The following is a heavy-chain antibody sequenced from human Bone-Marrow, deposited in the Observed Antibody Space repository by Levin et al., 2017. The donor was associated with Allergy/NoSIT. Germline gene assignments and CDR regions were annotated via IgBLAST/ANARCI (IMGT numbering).Heavy chain of an antibody. Sequence: QPGGSLRLSCAASGFTFSTFAMHWVRQAPGKGLEWVALISYDGNNKYYPDSVKGRFTISRDNSKNTVYLQMNTLTPADTAVYYCARDRTLEGYYYYGMDVWGQGTTVTVSS. J-gene: IGHJ6*02. CDR1: GFTFSTFA. CDR2: ISYDGNNK. V-gene: IGHV3-30*04. CDR3: ARDRTLEGYYYYGMDV.